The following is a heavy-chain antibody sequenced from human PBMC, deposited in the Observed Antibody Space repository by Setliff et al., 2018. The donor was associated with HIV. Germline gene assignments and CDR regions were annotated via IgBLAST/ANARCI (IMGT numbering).Heavy chain of an antibody. CDR1: GFTFGDYL. V-gene: IGHV3-20*04. Sequence: GGSLRLSCATSGFTFGDYLMSWVRQVPGKGLEWVSGISWNGKIIGYGDSVRGRFTISRDDAKNSLYLQMNSLRAEDTGLYYCAKAKWLPRNSFYYYMDVWGKGTTVTV. J-gene: IGHJ6*03. CDR3: AKAKWLPRNSFYYYMDV. D-gene: IGHD6-19*01. CDR2: ISWNGKII.